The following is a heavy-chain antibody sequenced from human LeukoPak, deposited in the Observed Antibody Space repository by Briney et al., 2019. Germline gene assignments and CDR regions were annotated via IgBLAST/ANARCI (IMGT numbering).Heavy chain of an antibody. D-gene: IGHD6-19*01. CDR1: GGSISSSSYY. V-gene: IGHV4-39*01. J-gene: IGHJ1*01. CDR2: IYYSGST. CDR3: ARPDTSGWPSYFQH. Sequence: PSETLSLTCTVSGGSISSSSYYWGWIRQPPGKGLEWIGSIYYSGSTYYNPSLKSRVTISIDTSKNQFSLKLSSVTAADTAVYYCARPDTSGWPSYFQHWGQGTLVTVSS.